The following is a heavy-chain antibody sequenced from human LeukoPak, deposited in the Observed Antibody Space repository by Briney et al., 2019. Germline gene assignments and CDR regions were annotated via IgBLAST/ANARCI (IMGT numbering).Heavy chain of an antibody. D-gene: IGHD3-10*01. CDR1: GGSFSGYY. V-gene: IGHV4-34*01. CDR3: ARAPRITMVRGVIRNYYYYYMDV. CDR2: INHSGST. Sequence: SETLSFTCAVYGGSFSGYYWSWIRQPPGKGLEWIGEINHSGSTNYNPSLKSRVTISVDTSKNQFSLKLSSVTAADTAVYYCARAPRITMVRGVIRNYYYYYMDVWGKGTTVTVSS. J-gene: IGHJ6*03.